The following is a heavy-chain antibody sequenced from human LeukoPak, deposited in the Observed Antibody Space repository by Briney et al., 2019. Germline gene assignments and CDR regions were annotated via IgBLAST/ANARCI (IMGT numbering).Heavy chain of an antibody. V-gene: IGHV4-59*01. J-gene: IGHJ6*03. CDR2: IYYSGST. D-gene: IGHD2-15*01. CDR3: ARGVEVVPNYYMDV. CDR1: GGSISSYY. Sequence: PSETLSLTCTVSGGSISSYYWSWIRQPPGKGLEWIGYIYYSGSTNYNPSLKSRVTISVDTSKNQFSLKLSSVTAADTAVYYCARGVEVVPNYYMDVWGKGTTVTVSS.